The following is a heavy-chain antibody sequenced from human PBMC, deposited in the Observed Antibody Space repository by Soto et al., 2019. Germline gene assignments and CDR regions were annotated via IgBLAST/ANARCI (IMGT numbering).Heavy chain of an antibody. CDR1: GFTFSSYS. V-gene: IGHV3-21*01. Sequence: EVQLVESGGGLVKPGGSLRLSCAASGFTFSSYSMNWVRQAPGKGLEWVSSISSSSSYIYYADSVKGRFTISRDNAKNSLYLQMNSLSAADTAVYYCARYRSCSGGSCYDAFDIWGQGTMVTVSS. CDR2: ISSSSSYI. CDR3: ARYRSCSGGSCYDAFDI. J-gene: IGHJ3*02. D-gene: IGHD2-15*01.